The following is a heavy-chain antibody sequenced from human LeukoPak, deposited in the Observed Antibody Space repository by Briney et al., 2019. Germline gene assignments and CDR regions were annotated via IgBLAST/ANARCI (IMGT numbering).Heavy chain of an antibody. CDR2: ISSSGTTI. Sequence: GGSLRLSCAASGLTFSDYYMTWIRQAPGKGLEWVSFISSSGTTIYSADSVRGRFTVSRDNAKNSLFLHMNSLRAEDTAVYYCAIQITMIVVVPYFDYWGQGSLVTVSS. CDR3: AIQITMIVVVPYFDY. V-gene: IGHV3-11*04. D-gene: IGHD3-22*01. J-gene: IGHJ4*02. CDR1: GLTFSDYY.